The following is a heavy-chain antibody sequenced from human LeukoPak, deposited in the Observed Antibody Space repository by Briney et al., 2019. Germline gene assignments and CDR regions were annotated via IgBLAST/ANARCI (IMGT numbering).Heavy chain of an antibody. CDR1: GFTFSSYG. Sequence: GGSLRLSCAASGFTFSSYGMHWVRQAPGKGLEWVAVISYDGTYKYYAGSVRGRFTISRDDSKNTLYLQANSLRAEDTAVYYCAKDRDSSWYSGCFDYWGQGTLVTVSS. V-gene: IGHV3-30*18. J-gene: IGHJ4*02. D-gene: IGHD6-13*01. CDR2: ISYDGTYK. CDR3: AKDRDSSWYSGCFDY.